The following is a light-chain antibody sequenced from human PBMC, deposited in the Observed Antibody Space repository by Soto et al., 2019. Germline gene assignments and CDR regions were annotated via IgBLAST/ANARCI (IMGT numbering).Light chain of an antibody. CDR1: QSVSSN. CDR2: GTS. Sequence: EIVMTQSPATLSVSPGERATLSCRASQSVSSNLAWYRQTPGQAPRLLIYGTSTRATGIPVRFSGSGSGTEFTLTISSLQSEDFAVYYCQQYNNFPRTFGQGTKVEIK. J-gene: IGKJ1*01. CDR3: QQYNNFPRT. V-gene: IGKV3-15*01.